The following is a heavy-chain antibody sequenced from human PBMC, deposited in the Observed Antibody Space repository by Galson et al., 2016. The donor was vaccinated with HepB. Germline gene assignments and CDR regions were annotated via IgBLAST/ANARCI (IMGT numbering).Heavy chain of an antibody. J-gene: IGHJ5*02. D-gene: IGHD6-19*01. Sequence: TLSLTCSVSGGSIGRGDYYWSWIRRFPGKGLEWIGYIYYSGSTYFNPSLKSRLSMSVDAPKNQFPLQLTSVTAADTAVYCCARDRGAVAATGWFDPWGQGTLVTVSS. CDR3: ARDRGAVAATGWFDP. V-gene: IGHV4-31*03. CDR1: GGSIGRGDYY. CDR2: IYYSGST.